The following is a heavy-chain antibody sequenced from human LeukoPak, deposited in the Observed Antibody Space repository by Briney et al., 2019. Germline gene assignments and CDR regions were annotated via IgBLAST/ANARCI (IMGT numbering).Heavy chain of an antibody. Sequence: ASVKVSCKASGYTFASYGISWVRQAPGQGHEWMGWISAYNGNTNYAQKLQGRVTMTTDTSTSTAYMELRSLRSDDTAVYYCAATAMGYFDYWGQGTLVTVSS. CDR3: AATAMGYFDY. CDR1: GYTFASYG. V-gene: IGHV1-18*01. D-gene: IGHD5-18*01. CDR2: ISAYNGNT. J-gene: IGHJ4*02.